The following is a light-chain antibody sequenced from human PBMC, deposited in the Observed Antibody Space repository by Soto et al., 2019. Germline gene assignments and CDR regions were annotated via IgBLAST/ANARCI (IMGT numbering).Light chain of an antibody. Sequence: DVLMTQSPLSLPVTLGQPASISCRSSQSLVYSDGITYLNWFHQRPGQSPRRLIYKVSKRDSGVPDRFSGSGSGPDFTLKISRVEAEDVGLYYCMQGTHWPLTFGGGTKVEIK. V-gene: IGKV2-30*01. CDR1: QSLVYSDGITY. CDR3: MQGTHWPLT. J-gene: IGKJ4*01. CDR2: KVS.